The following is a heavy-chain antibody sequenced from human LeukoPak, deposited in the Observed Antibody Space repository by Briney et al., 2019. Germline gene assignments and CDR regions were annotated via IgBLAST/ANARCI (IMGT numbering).Heavy chain of an antibody. V-gene: IGHV4-59*08. CDR3: ARLTINWGSGGDFDY. CDR1: GGSISSYY. CDR2: IYYSGST. J-gene: IGHJ4*02. Sequence: SETLSLTCTVSGGSISSYYWSWIRQPPGKGLEWIGYIYYSGSTNYNPSLKSRVTISVDTSKNQFSLKLGPVTAADTAVYYCARLTINWGSGGDFDYWGQGTLVTVSS. D-gene: IGHD7-27*01.